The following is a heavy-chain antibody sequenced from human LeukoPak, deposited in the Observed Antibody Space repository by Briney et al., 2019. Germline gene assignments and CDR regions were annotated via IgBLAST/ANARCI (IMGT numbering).Heavy chain of an antibody. CDR2: ISGSGGST. CDR3: ARDNTIFGVVMGYMDV. J-gene: IGHJ6*03. D-gene: IGHD3-3*01. V-gene: IGHV3-23*01. Sequence: GGSLRLSCAASGFTFSSYAMSWVRQAPGKGLEWVSVISGSGGSTYYADSVKGRFTISRDNSKNTLYLQMNSLRAEDTAVYYCARDNTIFGVVMGYMDVWGKGTTVTVSS. CDR1: GFTFSSYA.